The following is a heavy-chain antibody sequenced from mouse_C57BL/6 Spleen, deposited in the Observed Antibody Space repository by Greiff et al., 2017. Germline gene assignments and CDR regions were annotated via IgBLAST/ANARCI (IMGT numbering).Heavy chain of an antibody. CDR1: GFTFSSYA. D-gene: IGHD2-1*01. Sequence: EVKLMESGGGLVKPGGSLKLSCAASGFTFSSYAMSWVRQTPEKRLEWVATFSDGGSYTYYPDNVKGRFTNSRDNAKNNLYLQMGHLKSEDTAMYYCARVSYGNYYFDYWGQGTTLTVSS. CDR2: FSDGGSYT. V-gene: IGHV5-4*03. J-gene: IGHJ2*01. CDR3: ARVSYGNYYFDY.